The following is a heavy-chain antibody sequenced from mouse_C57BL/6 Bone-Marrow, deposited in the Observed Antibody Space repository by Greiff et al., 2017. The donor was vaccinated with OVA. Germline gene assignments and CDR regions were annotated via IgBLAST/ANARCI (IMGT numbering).Heavy chain of an antibody. CDR1: GFTFSSYA. CDR2: ISDGGSYT. D-gene: IGHD3-2*02. Sequence: EVMLVESGGGLVKPGGSLKLSCAASGFTFSSYAMSWVRQTPEKRLEWVATISDGGSYTYYPENVKGRFTISRDNAKNNLYLQMSHLKSEDTAMYYCAREYDSSGSFAYWGQGTLVTVSA. CDR3: AREYDSSGSFAY. J-gene: IGHJ3*01. V-gene: IGHV5-4*01.